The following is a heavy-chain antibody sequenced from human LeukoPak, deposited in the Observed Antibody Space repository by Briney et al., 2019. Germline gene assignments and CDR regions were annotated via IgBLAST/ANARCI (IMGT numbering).Heavy chain of an antibody. V-gene: IGHV3-30*18. J-gene: IGHJ4*02. CDR2: ISSDGSNK. D-gene: IGHD5-18*01. CDR1: GFTFSSYV. CDR3: AKNEGGWYSYGYSLDY. Sequence: GRSLRLSWAASGFTFSSYVMHWVRQAPGKWREWVAVISSDGSNKYYADSVKGRLTISRDNSQNTLYLQMNSLRDEDTAVYYCAKNEGGWYSYGYSLDYWGQGTLVTVSS.